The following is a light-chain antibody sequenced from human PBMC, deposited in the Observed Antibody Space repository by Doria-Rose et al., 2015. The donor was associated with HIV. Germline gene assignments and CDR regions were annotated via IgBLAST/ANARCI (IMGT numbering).Light chain of an antibody. CDR3: HQYGTSWT. CDR1: QRFSSTY. V-gene: IGKV3-20*01. CDR2: DGS. Sequence: EIVMTQSPGTLSLSPGERATLSCRASQRFSSTYLAWYQQKPGQAPSLLIYDGSTRATGIPDRFSASGSGTDFTLTINRLELEDFALYYCHQYGTSWTFGQGTKVEI. J-gene: IGKJ1*01.